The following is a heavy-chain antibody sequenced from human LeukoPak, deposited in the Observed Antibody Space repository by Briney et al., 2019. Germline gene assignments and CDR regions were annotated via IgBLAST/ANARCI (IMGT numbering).Heavy chain of an antibody. CDR2: ISWNSGSI. D-gene: IGHD3-22*01. Sequence: GRSLRLSCAASGFTFDDYAMHWVRQAPGKGLEWVSGISWNSGSIGYADSVKGRFTISRDDAKNSLYLQLNSLRAEDTALYYCARVQQYDKFDYWGQGTLVTVSS. J-gene: IGHJ4*02. CDR3: ARVQQYDKFDY. V-gene: IGHV3-9*01. CDR1: GFTFDDYA.